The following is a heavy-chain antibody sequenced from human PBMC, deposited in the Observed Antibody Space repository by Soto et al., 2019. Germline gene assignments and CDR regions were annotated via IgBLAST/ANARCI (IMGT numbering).Heavy chain of an antibody. Sequence: KASETLSLTCTVSGGSISSYYWSWIRQPPGKGLEWIGYIYYSGSTNYNPSLKSRVTISVDTSKNQFSLKLSSVTAADTAVYYCARVDSGGYYGMDVWGQGTTATVSS. D-gene: IGHD3-10*01. CDR2: IYYSGST. V-gene: IGHV4-59*01. CDR3: ARVDSGGYYGMDV. J-gene: IGHJ6*02. CDR1: GGSISSYY.